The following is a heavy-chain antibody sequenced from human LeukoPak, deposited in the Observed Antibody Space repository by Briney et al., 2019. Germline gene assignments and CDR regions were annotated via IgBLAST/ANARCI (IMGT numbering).Heavy chain of an antibody. CDR2: MNPNSGNT. V-gene: IGHV1-8*02. J-gene: IGHJ5*02. D-gene: IGHD3-9*01. CDR3: ARGGNGYYDILTGYYNDYNWFDP. CDR1: GYTFTGYY. Sequence: ASVKVSCKASGYTFTGYYMHWARQATGQGLEWMGWMNPNSGNTGYAQKFQGRVTMTRNTSISTAYMELSSLRSEDTAVYYCARGGNGYYDILTGYYNDYNWFDPWGQGTLVTVSS.